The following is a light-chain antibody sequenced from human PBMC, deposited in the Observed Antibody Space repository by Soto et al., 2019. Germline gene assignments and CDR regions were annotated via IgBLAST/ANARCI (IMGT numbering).Light chain of an antibody. J-gene: IGKJ4*01. V-gene: IGKV3-15*01. CDR2: GAS. CDR3: QQYDNWPPLT. Sequence: EIVMTQSPATLSVSPGERATLSCRASQSVGSNLAWYQQKPGQAPRLLMYGASTRAAGIPARFSGSGSGTEFTLTISSLQSEDFAVYYCQQYDNWPPLTFGGGTKVGVK. CDR1: QSVGSN.